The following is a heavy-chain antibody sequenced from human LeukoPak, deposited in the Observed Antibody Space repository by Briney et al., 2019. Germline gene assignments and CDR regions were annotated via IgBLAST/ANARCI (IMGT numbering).Heavy chain of an antibody. CDR2: ICPDGTVT. CDR3: VRDFRSADY. V-gene: IGHV3-74*01. Sequence: GGSLRLSCAASGFIFSTYCMHWVRQAPGKGPMWISRICPDGTVTNYADSVKARFIISRDNARNTVYLQMNSLRVEDTAVYYCVRDFRSADYWGQGTLVTVSS. J-gene: IGHJ4*02. CDR1: GFIFSTYC.